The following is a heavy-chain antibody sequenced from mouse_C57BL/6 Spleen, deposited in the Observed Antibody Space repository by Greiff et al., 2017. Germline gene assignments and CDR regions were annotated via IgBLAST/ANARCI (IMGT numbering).Heavy chain of an antibody. V-gene: IGHV1-62-2*01. CDR1: GYTFTEYT. CDR2: FYPGSGSI. CDR3: SRHEDKAAHATGFAY. D-gene: IGHD3-2*02. J-gene: IGHJ3*01. Sequence: QVQLKQSGAELVKPGASVKLSCKASGYTFTEYTIHWVKQRSGQGLEWIGWFYPGSGSIKYNEKFKDKATWTADKSSSTVYMGLSRLTSEDAAVYFCSRHEDKAAHATGFAYWGQGTLVTVSA.